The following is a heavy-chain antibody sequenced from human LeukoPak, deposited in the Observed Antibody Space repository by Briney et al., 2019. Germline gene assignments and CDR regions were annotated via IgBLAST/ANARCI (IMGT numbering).Heavy chain of an antibody. CDR3: ARVDYGDYGFDY. J-gene: IGHJ4*02. D-gene: IGHD4-17*01. CDR2: LYSGGST. V-gene: IGHV3-66*01. CDR1: GFTVSSNY. Sequence: GGSLRLSCAASGFTVSSNYMSWLRQAPGKGLEWVSVLYSGGSTYYADSVKGRFTISRDNSKNTLYLQMNILRAEDTAGYYSARVDYGDYGFDYWGQGTLVTVSS.